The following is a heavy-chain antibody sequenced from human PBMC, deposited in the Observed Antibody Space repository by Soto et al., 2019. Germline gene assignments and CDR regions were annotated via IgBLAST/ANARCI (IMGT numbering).Heavy chain of an antibody. CDR1: GGTFSSYA. D-gene: IGHD5-18*01. CDR3: ARYRYGYCYFAY. Sequence: QVQLVQSGAEVKKPGSSVKVSCKASGGTFSSYAISWVRQAPGQGLEWMGGIIPIFGTANYAQKFQGRVTITEADYTSNAYMERRSLRSEDMAVYYCARYRYGYCYFAYWGQGTLVTVSS. CDR2: IIPIFGTA. J-gene: IGHJ4*02. V-gene: IGHV1-69*12.